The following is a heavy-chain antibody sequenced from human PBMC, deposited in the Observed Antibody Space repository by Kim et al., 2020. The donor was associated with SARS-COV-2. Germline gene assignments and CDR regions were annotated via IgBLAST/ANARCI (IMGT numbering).Heavy chain of an antibody. D-gene: IGHD3-16*02. V-gene: IGHV3-48*03. J-gene: IGHJ3*02. CDR2: ISSSGSTI. Sequence: GGSLRLSCAASGFTFSSYEMNWVRQAPGKGLEWVSYISSSGSTIYYADSVKGRFTISRDNAKNSLYLQMNSLRAEDTAVYYCARDFPSLYVWGSYHAFDIWGQGTMVTVSS. CDR3: ARDFPSLYVWGSYHAFDI. CDR1: GFTFSSYE.